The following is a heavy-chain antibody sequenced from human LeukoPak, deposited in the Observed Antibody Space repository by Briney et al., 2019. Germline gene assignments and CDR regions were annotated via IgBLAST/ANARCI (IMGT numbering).Heavy chain of an antibody. J-gene: IGHJ4*02. CDR3: SLRYCSGSSCPGY. Sequence: GGSLRLSCAASGFTFSNAWLSWVRQAPGKGLEWVGRIKSSADGGATDYAAPVKGRFTVSRDDSKDTLYLQMNSLKTEDTAVYYCSLRYCSGSSCPGYWGQGTLVTVSS. V-gene: IGHV3-15*01. D-gene: IGHD2-15*01. CDR2: IKSSADGGAT. CDR1: GFTFSNAW.